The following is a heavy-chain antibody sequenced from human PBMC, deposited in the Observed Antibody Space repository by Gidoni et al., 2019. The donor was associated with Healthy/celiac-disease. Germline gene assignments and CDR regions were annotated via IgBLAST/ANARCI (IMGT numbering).Heavy chain of an antibody. CDR2: IIPIFGTA. V-gene: IGHV1-69*01. CDR3: AREGTYITMVQGVIGVYFDY. J-gene: IGHJ4*02. D-gene: IGHD3-10*01. CDR1: GGTFSSYA. Sequence: QVQLVQSGAEVKKPGSSVKVSCKASGGTFSSYAISWVRQAPGQGLEWMGGIIPIFGTANYAQKFQGRVTITADESTSTAYMELSSLRSEDTAVYYCAREGTYITMVQGVIGVYFDYWGQGTLVTVSS.